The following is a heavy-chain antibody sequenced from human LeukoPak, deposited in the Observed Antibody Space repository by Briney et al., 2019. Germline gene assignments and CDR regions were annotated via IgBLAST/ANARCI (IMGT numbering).Heavy chain of an antibody. V-gene: IGHV4-59*01. J-gene: IGHJ4*02. CDR2: IYYSGST. CDR1: GGSISSYY. D-gene: IGHD1-14*01. CDR3: ARNRNFPRGVLGYYFDY. Sequence: SETLSLTCTVSGGSISSYYWSWIRQPPGKGLEWIGYIYYSGSTNYNPSLKSRVTISVDTSKNQFSLKLSSGTAADTAVYYCARNRNFPRGVLGYYFDYWGQGTLVTVSS.